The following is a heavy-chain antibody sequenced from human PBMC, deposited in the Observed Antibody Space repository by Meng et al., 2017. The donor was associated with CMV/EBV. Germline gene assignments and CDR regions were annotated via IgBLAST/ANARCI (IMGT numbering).Heavy chain of an antibody. CDR3: ARDPTRISAFDI. CDR1: GYTFTNYD. J-gene: IGHJ3*02. CDR2: MNPNSGNT. Sequence: ASVKVSCKASGYTFTNYDINWVRQATGQGLEWMGGMNPNSGNTGYAQKFQGRVTMTRNTSIGTTYMDLTSLRSEDTAVYYCARDPTRISAFDIWGQGTMVTVSS. V-gene: IGHV1-8*01. D-gene: IGHD2/OR15-2a*01.